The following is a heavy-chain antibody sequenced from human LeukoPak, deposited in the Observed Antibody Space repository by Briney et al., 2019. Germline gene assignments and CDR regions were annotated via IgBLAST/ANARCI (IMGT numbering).Heavy chain of an antibody. CDR3: ARDRYQNWFDP. CDR1: GGSISSSSYY. Sequence: SGTLSLTCTVSGGSISSSSYYWGWIRQPPGKGLEWIGSIYYSGSTNYNPSLKSRVTISGDTSKNQISLKLSSVTAEDTAVYYCARDRYQNWFDPWGQGTLVIVSS. V-gene: IGHV4-39*07. D-gene: IGHD2-2*01. CDR2: IYYSGST. J-gene: IGHJ5*02.